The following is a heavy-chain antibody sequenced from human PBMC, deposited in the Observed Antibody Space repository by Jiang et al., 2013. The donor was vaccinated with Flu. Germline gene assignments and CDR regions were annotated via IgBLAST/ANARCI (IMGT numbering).Heavy chain of an antibody. V-gene: IGHV1-18*01. J-gene: IGHJ5*02. Sequence: SGAEVKKPGASVKVSCKASGYTFTSYGISWVRQAPGQGLEWMGWISAYNGNTNYAQKLQGRVTMTTDTSTSTAYMELRSLRSDDTAVYYCTRVRQFLEWSLYNWFDPWGQGTLVTVSS. CDR3: TRVRQFLEWSLYNWFDP. CDR2: ISAYNGNT. CDR1: GYTFTSYG. D-gene: IGHD3-3*01.